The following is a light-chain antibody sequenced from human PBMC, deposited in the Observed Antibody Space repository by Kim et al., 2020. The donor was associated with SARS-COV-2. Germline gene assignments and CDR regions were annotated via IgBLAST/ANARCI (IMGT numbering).Light chain of an antibody. CDR1: QGISSW. Sequence: DIQMTQSPSSVSASVGDRVTITCRASQGISSWLAWYQQKPGKAPNLLIYDASNLESGVPSRFSGSGSGTEFTLTINSLQPDDFVTYYCQQYSNYPWTFGQGTKVDIK. CDR3: QQYSNYPWT. CDR2: DAS. V-gene: IGKV1-5*01. J-gene: IGKJ1*01.